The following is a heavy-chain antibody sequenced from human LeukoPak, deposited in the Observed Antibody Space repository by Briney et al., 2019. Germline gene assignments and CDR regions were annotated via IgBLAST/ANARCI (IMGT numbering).Heavy chain of an antibody. CDR2: IYTSGST. CDR1: GGSISSGSYY. CDR3: ARGDWYCSSTSCRSSPFQH. V-gene: IGHV4-61*02. D-gene: IGHD2-2*01. Sequence: PSETLSLTCTVSGGSISSGSYYWSWIRQPAGKGLEWIGRIYTSGSTNYNPSLKSRVTISVDTSKNQFSLKLSSVTAADTAVYYCARGDWYCSSTSCRSSPFQHWGQGTLVTVSS. J-gene: IGHJ1*01.